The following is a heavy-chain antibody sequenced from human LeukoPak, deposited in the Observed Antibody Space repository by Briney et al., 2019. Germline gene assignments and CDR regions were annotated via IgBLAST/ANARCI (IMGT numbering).Heavy chain of an antibody. J-gene: IGHJ3*02. CDR1: GFTFSNYW. Sequence: PGGSLRLSCAASGFTFSNYWMTWVRQAPGKGLEWVAHINQDGSKEYYMDSVKARFTISRDNANNSLYLQLNSLRAEDTAVYYCARERGGFCSGTSCYKAFDIWGQGTMVTVSS. V-gene: IGHV3-7*01. CDR2: INQDGSKE. CDR3: ARERGGFCSGTSCYKAFDI. D-gene: IGHD2-2*02.